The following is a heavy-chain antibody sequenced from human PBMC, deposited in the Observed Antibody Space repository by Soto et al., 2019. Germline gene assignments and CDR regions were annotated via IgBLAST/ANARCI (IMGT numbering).Heavy chain of an antibody. Sequence: QVQLQQWGAGLLKPSETLSLNCAVNGGSLSGYYWCWIRQPPGKGLEWIGEIKDGGRTNYSPSLKSRATISSDTSNNRFSRRLYSVTAADTGVYYCARGQEGVVATHWDQGTLVTVSS. CDR2: IKDGGRT. J-gene: IGHJ4*02. V-gene: IGHV4-34*01. CDR3: ARGQEGVVATH. D-gene: IGHD5-12*01. CDR1: GGSLSGYY.